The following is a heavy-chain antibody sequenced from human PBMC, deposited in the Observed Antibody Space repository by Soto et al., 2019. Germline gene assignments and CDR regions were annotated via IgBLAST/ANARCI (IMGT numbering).Heavy chain of an antibody. D-gene: IGHD2-2*02. CDR2: IYRGDDK. CDR3: AHSTYIPMALDV. J-gene: IGHJ6*02. V-gene: IGHV2-5*02. Sequence: QITLKESGPTLVKPTQTLTLTCTFSGFSLSTNGVAVGWIRQPPGKALEWLALIYRGDDKRYSPSLNSRVTATKDTSKDQVVLTMTNMDPVATGTYYCAHSTYIPMALDVWGQGTMVIVSS. CDR1: GFSLSTNGVA.